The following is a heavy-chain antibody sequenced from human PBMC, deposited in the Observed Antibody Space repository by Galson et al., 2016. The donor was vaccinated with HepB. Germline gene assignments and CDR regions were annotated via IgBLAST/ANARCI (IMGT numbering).Heavy chain of an antibody. J-gene: IGHJ4*02. CDR1: GFRFSSYG. Sequence: SLRLFCAASGFRFSSYGMHWVRQASGKGLEWVAVILYDGSKKYYADSVKGRFTISRDTSKNTLYLQMSSLRAEDTAVYYCAKDPYYYGSGIDLSFDYWGQGTLVTVSS. CDR3: AKDPYYYGSGIDLSFDY. V-gene: IGHV3-30*18. CDR2: ILYDGSKK. D-gene: IGHD3-10*01.